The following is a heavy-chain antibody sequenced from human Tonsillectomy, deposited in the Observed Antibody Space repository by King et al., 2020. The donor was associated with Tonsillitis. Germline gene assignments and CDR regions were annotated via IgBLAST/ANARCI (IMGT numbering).Heavy chain of an antibody. CDR2: IIPIFGTT. J-gene: IGHJ6*03. D-gene: IGHD3-3*01. V-gene: IGHV1-69*01. CDR1: GGTFSSAA. Sequence: QLVQSGAEVKKPGSSVKVSCKASGGTFSSAAISWVRQAPGQGLEWMGGIIPIFGTTNFAQKFQGRVTITADASTSTAYMELSSLRSEDTAVYYCARTLRFLEWLQGSYYYYMDVWGKGTTVTVSS. CDR3: ARTLRFLEWLQGSYYYYMDV.